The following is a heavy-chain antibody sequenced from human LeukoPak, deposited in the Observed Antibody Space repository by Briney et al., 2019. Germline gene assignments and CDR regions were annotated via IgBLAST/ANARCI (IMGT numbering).Heavy chain of an antibody. CDR2: IYSGGCT. CDR3: ARRNAMDV. CDR1: GFTVSSNY. J-gene: IGHJ6*02. Sequence: GGSLRLSCAASGFTVSSNYMSWVRQAPGKGLEWVSVIYSGGCTYYAGSVKGRFTISRDNSKNTLYLQMNSLRAEDTAVYYCARRNAMDVWGQGTTVIVFS. V-gene: IGHV3-53*01.